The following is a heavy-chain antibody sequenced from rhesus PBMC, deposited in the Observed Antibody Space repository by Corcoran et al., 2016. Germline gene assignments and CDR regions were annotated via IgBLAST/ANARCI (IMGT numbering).Heavy chain of an antibody. D-gene: IGHD4-29*01. CDR3: ARDWTDYGLDY. CDR1: GGSVSSSYW. J-gene: IGHJ4*01. Sequence: QVQLQESGPGLVKPSETLSLTCAVSGGSVSSSYWWSWIRQPPGKGLELIGYISGRSGSTYYNPSLKGRVTISTDTSKNQFSLKLSSVTAADTAVYYCARDWTDYGLDYWGQGVLVTVSS. CDR2: ISGRSGST. V-gene: IGHV4-65*01.